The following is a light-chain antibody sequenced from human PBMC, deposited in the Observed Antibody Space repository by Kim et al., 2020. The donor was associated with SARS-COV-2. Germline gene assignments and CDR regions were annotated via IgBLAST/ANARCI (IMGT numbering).Light chain of an antibody. CDR1: RGISTY. V-gene: IGKV1-16*02. J-gene: IGKJ2*01. Sequence: DIQMTQSPSSLSASVGDRVTITCRASRGISTYLAWFQQKPGKAPRSLIYGASTLHSGVPSKFSGSGSGTDFTLIISSLQPEDFATYYCQQYMSYPYTFGQGTKLEI. CDR2: GAS. CDR3: QQYMSYPYT.